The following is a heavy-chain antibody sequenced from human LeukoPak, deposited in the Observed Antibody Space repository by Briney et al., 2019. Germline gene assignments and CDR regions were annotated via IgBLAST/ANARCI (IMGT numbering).Heavy chain of an antibody. CDR1: GFIFSSYS. CDR3: ARHSDSSGEEGGGLGVDY. Sequence: PGGSLRLSCAASGFIFSSYSMNWVRQAPGKGLEWVSSISSSSSYIYYADSVKGRFTISRDNSKNTLYLQMNSLRAEDTAVYYCARHSDSSGEEGGGLGVDYWGQGTLVTVSS. D-gene: IGHD6-19*01. V-gene: IGHV3-21*04. J-gene: IGHJ4*02. CDR2: ISSSSSYI.